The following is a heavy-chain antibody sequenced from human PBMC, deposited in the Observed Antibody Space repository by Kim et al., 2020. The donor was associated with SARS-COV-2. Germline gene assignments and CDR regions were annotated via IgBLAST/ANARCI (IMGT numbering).Heavy chain of an antibody. CDR3: ATLGRRNSYSS. CDR2: IKGDGGLK. V-gene: IGHV3-7*01. D-gene: IGHD5-18*01. CDR1: GFTFSNFW. J-gene: IGHJ4*02. Sequence: GGSLRLSCTASGFTFSNFWLSWVRQAPGKGLEWVANIKGDGGLKYYVDSVKGRFTISRDNAKNSLFLQMNSLRADDTAIYYCATLGRRNSYSSGGQGTLV.